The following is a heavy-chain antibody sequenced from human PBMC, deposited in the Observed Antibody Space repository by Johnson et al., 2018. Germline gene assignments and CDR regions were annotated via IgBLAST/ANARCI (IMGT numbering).Heavy chain of an antibody. J-gene: IGHJ1*01. CDR2: ISWNSGTI. CDR3: AKDWEIAAGCTGGYFHH. CDR1: GFNFDDYA. Sequence: EVQLVESGGGLVQPGRSLRLSCAASGFNFDDYAMNWVRQAPGKGLEWVSGISWNSGTIVYADSVKGRFTISRDNSKNTRYLQMNSLRAEDTAVDYCAKDWEIAAGCTGGYFHHWGQGTLVTGSS. V-gene: IGHV3-9*01. D-gene: IGHD6-13*01.